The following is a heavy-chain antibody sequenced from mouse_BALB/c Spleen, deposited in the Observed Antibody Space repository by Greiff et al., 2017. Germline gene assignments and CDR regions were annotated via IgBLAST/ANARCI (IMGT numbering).Heavy chain of an antibody. D-gene: IGHD1-1*01. V-gene: IGHV1S81*02. Sequence: QVQLQQPGAELVKPGASVKLSCKASGYTFTSYHMYWVKQRPGQGLEWIGGINPSNGGTNFNEKFKSKATLTVDKSSSTAYMQLSSLTSEDSAVYYCTRGGSSYAMDYWGQGTSVTVSS. CDR3: TRGGSSYAMDY. CDR2: INPSNGGT. CDR1: GYTFTSYH. J-gene: IGHJ4*01.